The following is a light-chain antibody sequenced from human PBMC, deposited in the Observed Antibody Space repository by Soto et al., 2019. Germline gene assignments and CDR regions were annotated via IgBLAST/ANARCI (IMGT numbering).Light chain of an antibody. CDR1: QSVSSGD. CDR3: QQYGTSPKT. CDR2: GTS. V-gene: IGKV3-20*01. J-gene: IGKJ1*01. Sequence: EIVLTQSPGTLSLSPGQRSTLSCRASQSVSSGDLAWYQQKPGQAPRLLIYGTSNRATGIPDRFTGSGSGTEFTLTIIRLEREDFAVYYCQQYGTSPKTFGQGTTVDIK.